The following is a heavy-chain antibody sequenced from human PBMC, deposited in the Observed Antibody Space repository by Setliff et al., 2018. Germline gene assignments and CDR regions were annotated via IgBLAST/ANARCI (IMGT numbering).Heavy chain of an antibody. J-gene: IGHJ6*02. CDR3: AREYYDSSGFSYGMDV. V-gene: IGHV3-30*03. Sequence: GGSLRLSCAASGFTLRNSGMHWVRQAPGRGLEWVTFISYDGFKIYYAESVKGRFTISRDNSKNTQYLQMHSLRVEDTAVYYCAREYYDSSGFSYGMDVWGQGTTVTVSS. CDR1: GFTLRNSG. D-gene: IGHD3-22*01. CDR2: ISYDGFKI.